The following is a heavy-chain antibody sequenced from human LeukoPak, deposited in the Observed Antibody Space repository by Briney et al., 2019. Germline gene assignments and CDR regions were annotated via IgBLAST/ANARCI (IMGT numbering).Heavy chain of an antibody. J-gene: IGHJ4*02. V-gene: IGHV3-7*01. D-gene: IGHD1-1*01. Sequence: GGSLRLSCAASGFTFSSYGMSWVRQAPGKGLECVASTNEAGGDKYYVDSVKGRFTISRDNSKNSLSLQMNSLTAEDTAIYYCAIATTGRGAFGSWGQGTLVSVSS. CDR3: AIATTGRGAFGS. CDR2: TNEAGGDK. CDR1: GFTFSSYG.